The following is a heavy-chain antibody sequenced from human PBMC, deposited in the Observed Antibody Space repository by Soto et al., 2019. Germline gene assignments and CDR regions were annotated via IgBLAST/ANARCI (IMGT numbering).Heavy chain of an antibody. D-gene: IGHD1-26*01. Sequence: SETLSLTCAVYGGSFSGYYWSWIRQRPGKGLEWIGEINHSGSTNYNPSLKSRVTISVDTSKNQFSLKLSSVTAADTAVYYCAGGFFLWEEDAFYTWRQATMVTVSS. CDR3: AGGFFLWEEDAFYT. J-gene: IGHJ3*02. V-gene: IGHV4-34*01. CDR2: INHSGST. CDR1: GGSFSGYY.